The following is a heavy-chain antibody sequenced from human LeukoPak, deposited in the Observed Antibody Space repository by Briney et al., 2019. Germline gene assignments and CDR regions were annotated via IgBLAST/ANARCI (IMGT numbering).Heavy chain of an antibody. CDR3: ARVLVVVVPAAPVWFDP. J-gene: IGHJ5*02. CDR2: IKQDGSEK. V-gene: IGHV3-7*01. CDR1: GFTFSSYW. D-gene: IGHD2-2*01. Sequence: GGSLRLSCAASGFTFSSYWMSWVRQAPGKGLEWVANIKQDGSEKYYLDSVKGRFTISRDNAKNSLYLQMNSLRAEDTAVYYCARVLVVVVPAAPVWFDPWGQGTLVTVSS.